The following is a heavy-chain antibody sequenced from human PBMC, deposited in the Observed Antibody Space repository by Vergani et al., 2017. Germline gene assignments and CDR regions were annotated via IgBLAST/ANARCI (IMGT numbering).Heavy chain of an antibody. CDR1: GFTFSSYA. CDR2: ISYDGSNK. Sequence: QVQLVESGGGVVQPGRSLRLSCAASGFTFSSYAMHWVRQAPGKGLEWVAVISYDGSNKYYADAVKGRFTISRDNSKNTLYLQMNSLRAEDTAVYYCARDLSYDYVWGSKDYWDQGTLVTVSS. J-gene: IGHJ4*02. D-gene: IGHD3-16*01. CDR3: ARDLSYDYVWGSKDY. V-gene: IGHV3-30-3*01.